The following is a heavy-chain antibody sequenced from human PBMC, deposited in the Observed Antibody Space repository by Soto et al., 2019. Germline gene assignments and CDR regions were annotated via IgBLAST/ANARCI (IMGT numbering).Heavy chain of an antibody. Sequence: QVQLVQSGAEVKKPGSSVKVSCKASGGTFSSYAISWVRQAPGQGLEWMGGIIPIFGTANYAQKFHDRLTITADESTITAYMELSSRRSEDTAVYYCASQDTAMVWGYFDYWGQGTLVTVSS. CDR2: IIPIFGTA. V-gene: IGHV1-69*01. D-gene: IGHD5-18*01. CDR1: GGTFSSYA. J-gene: IGHJ4*02. CDR3: ASQDTAMVWGYFDY.